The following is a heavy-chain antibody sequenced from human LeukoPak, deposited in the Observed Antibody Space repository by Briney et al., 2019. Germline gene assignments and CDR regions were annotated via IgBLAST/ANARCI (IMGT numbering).Heavy chain of an antibody. CDR3: ARVAVAGTCDY. CDR1: GYTFTGYY. Sequence: ASVKVSCKASGYTFTGYYLNWVRQAPGQGLEWMGWINPNSGGTNYAQKFQGRVTMTRGTSISTAYMELSSLRSDDTAVYYCARVAVAGTCDYWGQGTLVTVSS. CDR2: INPNSGGT. D-gene: IGHD6-19*01. V-gene: IGHV1-2*02. J-gene: IGHJ4*02.